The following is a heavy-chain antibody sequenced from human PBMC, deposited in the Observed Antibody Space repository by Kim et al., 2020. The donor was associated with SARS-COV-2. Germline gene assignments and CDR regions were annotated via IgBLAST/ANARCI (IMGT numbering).Heavy chain of an antibody. V-gene: IGHV3-21*01. J-gene: IGHJ6*02. CDR2: ISSSSSYI. CDR1: GFTFSSYS. D-gene: IGHD3-22*01. Sequence: GGSLRLSCAASGFTFSSYSMNWVRQAPGKGLEWVSSISSSSSYIYYADSVKGRFTISRDNAKNSLYLQMNSLRAEDTAVYYCARDPYYYDSSGYLYYYYYYGMDVWGQGTTVTVSS. CDR3: ARDPYYYDSSGYLYYYYYYGMDV.